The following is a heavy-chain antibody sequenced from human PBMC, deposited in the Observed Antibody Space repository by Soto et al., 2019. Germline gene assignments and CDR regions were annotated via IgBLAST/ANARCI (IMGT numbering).Heavy chain of an antibody. J-gene: IGHJ3*01. CDR3: VAAFDV. Sequence: ELQLVESGGGLVQPGGSLRLSCAASGFTFSSYNMNWVRRAPGKGLEWVSYISSSASTIYYADSVKGRFTISRDNAKDSLFLQVNSLRDEDTAVYYCVAAFDVWGQGTMVTVSS. V-gene: IGHV3-48*02. CDR1: GFTFSSYN. CDR2: ISSSASTI.